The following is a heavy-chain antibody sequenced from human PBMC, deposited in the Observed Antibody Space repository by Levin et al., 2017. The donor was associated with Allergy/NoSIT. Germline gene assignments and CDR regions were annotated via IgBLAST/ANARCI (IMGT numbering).Heavy chain of an antibody. CDR2: INSDGSIT. V-gene: IGHV3-74*01. D-gene: IGHD6-13*01. CDR3: AKDIGRSSSP. J-gene: IGHJ5*02. Sequence: LSLPCAASGFPFRSSWMHWVRQVPGKGLVWVSRINSDGSITTYADSVRGRFTISRDNAKNTLYLQMNSLRVEDTAVYHCAKDIGRSSSPWGQGTLVTVSS. CDR1: GFPFRSSW.